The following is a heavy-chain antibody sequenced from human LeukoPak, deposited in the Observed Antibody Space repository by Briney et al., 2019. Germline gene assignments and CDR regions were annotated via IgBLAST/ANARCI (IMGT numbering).Heavy chain of an antibody. CDR1: GFTFSSYA. CDR2: ISGSGGST. CDR3: AKGREEYCSGGSCYYIPDY. J-gene: IGHJ4*02. Sequence: GGSLRLSCAASGFTFSSYAMSWVRQAPGKGLEWVSAISGSGGSTYYATSVKGRFTISRDNSKNTLYLQMNSLSAEDTAVYYCAKGREEYCSGGSCYYIPDYWGQGTLVTVSS. V-gene: IGHV3-23*01. D-gene: IGHD2-15*01.